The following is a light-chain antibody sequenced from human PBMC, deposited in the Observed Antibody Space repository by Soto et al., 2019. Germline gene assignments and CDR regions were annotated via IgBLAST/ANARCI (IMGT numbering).Light chain of an antibody. CDR3: QQSHSAPYT. Sequence: DLQMTQSPSSLSASIGDRVTITCRASQSVRSDLNWYQQTPGKAPKLLIYAASNLQTGVPSRFSGSESGTDFTLTISSLQPEDFATYYCQQSHSAPYTFGQGTKLEIK. CDR1: QSVRSD. J-gene: IGKJ2*01. V-gene: IGKV1-39*01. CDR2: AAS.